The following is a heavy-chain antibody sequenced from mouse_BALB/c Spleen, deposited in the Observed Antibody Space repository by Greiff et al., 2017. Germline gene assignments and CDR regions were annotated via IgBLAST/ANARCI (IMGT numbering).Heavy chain of an antibody. D-gene: IGHD2-3*01. CDR3: ARWDVYYVDYAMDD. CDR1: GYSFTGYY. Sequence: EVQLQQSGPELVKPGASVKISCKASGYSFTGYYMHWVKQSHVKSLEWIGRINPYNGATSYNQNFKDKASLTVDKSSSTAYMELHSLTSEDSAVYYCARWDVYYVDYAMDDWGQGTSVTVSS. V-gene: IGHV1-31*01. J-gene: IGHJ4*01. CDR2: INPYNGAT.